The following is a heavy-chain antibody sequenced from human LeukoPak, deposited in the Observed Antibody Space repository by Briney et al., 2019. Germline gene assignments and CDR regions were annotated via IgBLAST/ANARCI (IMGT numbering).Heavy chain of an antibody. J-gene: IGHJ4*02. Sequence: GGSLRLSCAASGFTFSDYSMNWVRQAPGKGLEWVSSISGSSIYIYYADSVKGRFTISRDNAKNSLYLQMNSLRAEDTAVYYCARGGTAVTTQGYDYWGQGTLVTVSS. D-gene: IGHD6-19*01. CDR2: ISGSSIYI. CDR3: ARGGTAVTTQGYDY. CDR1: GFTFSDYS. V-gene: IGHV3-21*01.